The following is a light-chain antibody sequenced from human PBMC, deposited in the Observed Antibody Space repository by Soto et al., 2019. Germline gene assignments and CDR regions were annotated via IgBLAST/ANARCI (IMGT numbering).Light chain of an antibody. V-gene: IGLV2-23*01. Sequence: QSALTQPASVSGSPGQSITISCTGTSSDVGNYNLVSWYQQYPGKAPKLMIYEGGKRPSGVSNRFSGSKSVNTASLTISGLQAEDEADYYCCSFALRSTLIFGGGTKVTVL. CDR1: SSDVGNYNL. CDR2: EGG. J-gene: IGLJ2*01. CDR3: CSFALRSTLI.